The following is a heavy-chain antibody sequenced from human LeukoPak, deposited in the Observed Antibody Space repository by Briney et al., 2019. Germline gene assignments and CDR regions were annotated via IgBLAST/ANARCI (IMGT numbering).Heavy chain of an antibody. CDR1: GGSISSYY. J-gene: IGHJ4*02. Sequence: PPETLSLTCTVSGGSISSYYWSWIRQPPGKGLEWIGYISDSGSTNYNSPLESRITISLDTSKNQFSLKLTSLTAADTAVYYCARATTTYYFDSWGQGILVTVSS. D-gene: IGHD4-11*01. V-gene: IGHV4-59*01. CDR2: ISDSGST. CDR3: ARATTTYYFDS.